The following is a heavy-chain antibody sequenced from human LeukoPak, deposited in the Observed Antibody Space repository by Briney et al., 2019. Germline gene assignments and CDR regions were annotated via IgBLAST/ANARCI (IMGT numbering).Heavy chain of an antibody. D-gene: IGHD3-3*01. CDR3: ARVNDFWSGYYLDY. V-gene: IGHV1-18*01. CDR1: GYTFTSYG. CDR2: ISAYNGNT. Sequence: ASVKVSCKASGYTFTSYGISWVRQAPGQGLEWMGWISAYNGNTNYAQKLQGRVTMTTDTSTSTAYMELRSLKSDDTAVYYCARVNDFWSGYYLDYWGQGTLVTVSS. J-gene: IGHJ4*02.